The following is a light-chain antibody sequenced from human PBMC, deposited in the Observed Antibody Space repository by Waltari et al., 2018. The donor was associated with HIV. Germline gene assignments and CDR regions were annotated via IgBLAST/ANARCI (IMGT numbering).Light chain of an antibody. CDR2: EGI. V-gene: IGLV2-23*01. CDR3: CSYAGSSNWV. J-gene: IGLJ3*02. Sequence: QSALTQPASVSGSPGQSITISCTGSSSDVGSYNLVSWYQQHPGKAPKRMIDEGINRPSGVSNRFSGSKSGNTASLTISGLQAEDEADYYCCSYAGSSNWVFGGGTKLTVL. CDR1: SSDVGSYNL.